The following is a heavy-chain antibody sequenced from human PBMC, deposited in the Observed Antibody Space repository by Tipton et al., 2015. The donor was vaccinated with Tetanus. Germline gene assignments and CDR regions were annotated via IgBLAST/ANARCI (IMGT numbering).Heavy chain of an antibody. J-gene: IGHJ4*02. Sequence: SGFTFSNFGMSWVRQAPGKGLEWVSSIPTSGVDTSYADSVKGRFTISRDNSKNTLYLQMNNLRADDTALYYCAKIRRPGSAYDYGGPGTLVTVSS. D-gene: IGHD3-3*01. CDR2: IPTSGVDT. CDR3: AKIRRPGSAYDY. V-gene: IGHV3-23*01. CDR1: GFTFSNFG.